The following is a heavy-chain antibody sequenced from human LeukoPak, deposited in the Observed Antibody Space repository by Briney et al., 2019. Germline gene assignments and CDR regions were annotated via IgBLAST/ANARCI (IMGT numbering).Heavy chain of an antibody. Sequence: PGGSLRLSCAASGFTFSNAWMSWVREAPGKGLEWVGRIKSKTDGGTTDYAAPVKGRFTISRDDSKNTLYLQMNSLNTEDTAVYYCTTFIVVAIGGVISPDDYWGQGTLVTVSS. V-gene: IGHV3-15*01. CDR2: IKSKTDGGTT. J-gene: IGHJ4*02. CDR3: TTFIVVAIGGVISPDDY. CDR1: GFTFSNAW. D-gene: IGHD3-16*02.